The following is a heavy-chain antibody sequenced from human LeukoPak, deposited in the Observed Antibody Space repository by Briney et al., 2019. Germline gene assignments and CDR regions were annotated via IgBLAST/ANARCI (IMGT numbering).Heavy chain of an antibody. J-gene: IGHJ3*02. CDR3: STGSGHAFDI. Sequence: GGSLRLSCAASGFTFSSYWMRWVRQVPGKGLVWVSRINSDGSSTSYADSVKGRFTISRDNAKNTLCVQMNSLRAEDTAVYYCSTGSGHAFDIWGRGTMVTVS. D-gene: IGHD3-10*01. V-gene: IGHV3-74*01. CDR1: GFTFSSYW. CDR2: INSDGSST.